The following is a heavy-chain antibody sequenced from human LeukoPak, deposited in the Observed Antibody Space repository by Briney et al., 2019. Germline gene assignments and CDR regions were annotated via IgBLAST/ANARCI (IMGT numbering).Heavy chain of an antibody. CDR3: ARGPVLGSGWTGNFDY. CDR1: GFTFSSYW. Sequence: GGSLRLSCAASGFTFSSYWMSWVRQAPGKGLEWVAVISYDGSNKYYPYSVKGRFTISRDNSKNTLYLQMNSLRAEDTAVYYCARGPVLGSGWTGNFDYWGQGTLVTVSS. CDR2: ISYDGSNK. J-gene: IGHJ4*02. D-gene: IGHD6-19*01. V-gene: IGHV3-30*03.